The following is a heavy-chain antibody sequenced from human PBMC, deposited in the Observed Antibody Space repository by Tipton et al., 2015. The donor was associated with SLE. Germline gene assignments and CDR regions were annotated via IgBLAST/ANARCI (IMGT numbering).Heavy chain of an antibody. V-gene: IGHV3-30*04. CDR1: GFTFNTYA. J-gene: IGHJ6*03. Sequence: SLRLSCTASGFTFNTYAIHWVRQAPGKGLEWVAVISYDGSNKYYADSVKGRFTISRDNSKNTLYLQMNSLRAEDTAVYYCAKVPGGYYYYMDVWGKGTTVTVSS. D-gene: IGHD3-10*01. CDR2: ISYDGSNK. CDR3: AKVPGGYYYYMDV.